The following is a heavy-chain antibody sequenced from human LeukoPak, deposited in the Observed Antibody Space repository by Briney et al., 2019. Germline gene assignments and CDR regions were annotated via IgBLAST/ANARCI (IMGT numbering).Heavy chain of an antibody. CDR1: GGSISSYY. V-gene: IGHV4-59*08. D-gene: IGHD3-9*01. Sequence: SETLSLTCTVSGGSISSYYWSWIRQPPGKGLEWIGYIYYSGSTNYNPSLKSRVTISVDTSKNQFSLKLSSVTAADTAVYYCARMGRRGYYDILTPRPIRPTWSDPWGQGTLVTVSS. CDR3: ARMGRRGYYDILTPRPIRPTWSDP. CDR2: IYYSGST. J-gene: IGHJ5*02.